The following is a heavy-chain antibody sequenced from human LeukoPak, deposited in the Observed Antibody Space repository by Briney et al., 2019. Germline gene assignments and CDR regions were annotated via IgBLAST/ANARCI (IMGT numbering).Heavy chain of an antibody. CDR3: ARVKYGDSRGDYYDVSDY. V-gene: IGHV1-2*02. CDR1: GYTFTGYY. J-gene: IGHJ4*02. Sequence: ASVKVSCKASGYTFTGYYMHWVRQAPGQGLEWMGWINPNSGGTNYAQKFQGRVTMTRDTSISTAYMELSRLRSDDTAVYYCARVKYGDSRGDYYDVSDYWGQGTLVTVSS. CDR2: INPNSGGT. D-gene: IGHD3-22*01.